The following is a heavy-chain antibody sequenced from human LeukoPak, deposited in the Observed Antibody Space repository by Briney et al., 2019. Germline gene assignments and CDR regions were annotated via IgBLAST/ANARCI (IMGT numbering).Heavy chain of an antibody. Sequence: ASAKVSCKASGYTFTGYYMHWVRQAPGQGLEWMGWINADSGDTNYAQKFQGRVTMTRDTSISTAYMELSRLRSDDTAVYYCARGILASTVTTGTYYYYGMDVWGQGTTVTVSS. CDR2: INADSGDT. J-gene: IGHJ6*02. V-gene: IGHV1-2*02. CDR1: GYTFTGYY. CDR3: ARGILASTVTTGTYYYYGMDV. D-gene: IGHD4-17*01.